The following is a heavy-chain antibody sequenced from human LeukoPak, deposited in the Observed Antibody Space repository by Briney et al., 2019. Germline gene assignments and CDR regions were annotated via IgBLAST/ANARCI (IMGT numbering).Heavy chain of an antibody. CDR1: GDSFGTYY. CDR3: ARSTGYYSSLDY. D-gene: IGHD5-12*01. Sequence: PSETLSLTCTVSGDSFGTYYWTWLRLPAGKGLEWIGRMHAGGTTNYNPSLMSRVTMSVDTSKKQFSLKLRSVTAADTAVYYCARSTGYYSSLDYWGQGTLVTVSS. CDR2: MHAGGTT. V-gene: IGHV4-4*07. J-gene: IGHJ4*02.